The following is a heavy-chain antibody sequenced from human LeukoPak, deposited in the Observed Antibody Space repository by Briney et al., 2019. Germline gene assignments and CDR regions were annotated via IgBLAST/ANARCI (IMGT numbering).Heavy chain of an antibody. CDR1: GFTFSGSA. J-gene: IGHJ6*02. Sequence: GGSLRLSCAASGFTFSGSAMSWVRQAPGKGLEWVSAISGNGAATFYADSVKGRFTISRDNSKNTLYLQMNSLRAEDTAVYYCAKDRTVAATPYYYGMDVWGQGTTVTVSS. V-gene: IGHV3-23*01. CDR2: ISGNGAAT. D-gene: IGHD2-15*01. CDR3: AKDRTVAATPYYYGMDV.